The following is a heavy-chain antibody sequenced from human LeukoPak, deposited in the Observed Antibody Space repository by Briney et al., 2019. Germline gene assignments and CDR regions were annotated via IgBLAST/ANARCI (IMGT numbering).Heavy chain of an antibody. CDR1: GGPISRGGYS. V-gene: IGHV4-30-2*01. CDR2: IYHSGST. D-gene: IGHD3-16*01. J-gene: IGHJ3*02. CDR3: ARSPAYSVLRAFDI. Sequence: SETLSLTCAVSGGPISRGGYSGGWIRQPPGKGLEWLGYIYHSGSTYYNPSLKSRVTISVDRSKNQFSLKLSSVTAADTAVYYCARSPAYSVLRAFDIWGQGTMVTVSS.